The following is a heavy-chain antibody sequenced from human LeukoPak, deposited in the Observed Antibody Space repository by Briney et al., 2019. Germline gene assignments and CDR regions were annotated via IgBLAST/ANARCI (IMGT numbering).Heavy chain of an antibody. V-gene: IGHV3-23*01. CDR3: AKDIGHCSGGSCYAPYY. Sequence: GGSLRLSCAASGFTFSSYAMSWVRQAPGKGLEWVSAIGGSGGSTYYADSVKGRFTISRDNSKNTLYLQMNSLRAEDTAVYYCAKDIGHCSGGSCYAPYYWGQGTLVTVSS. CDR1: GFTFSSYA. J-gene: IGHJ4*02. D-gene: IGHD2-15*01. CDR2: IGGSGGST.